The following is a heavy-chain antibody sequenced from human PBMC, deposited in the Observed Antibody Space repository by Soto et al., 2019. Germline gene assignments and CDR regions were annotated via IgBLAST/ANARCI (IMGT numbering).Heavy chain of an antibody. CDR1: GYTFTRYA. V-gene: IGHV1-3*04. Sequence: QVQLVQSGAEVKKPGASVKVSCKASGYTFTRYAMHWVRQAPGQGLEWMGWINTGNGNTHYSQKFQGRVTFTRDASATTAYMELSSPTSEDTAVYYCARNVDYFDPWGQGTLVTVSS. CDR2: INTGNGNT. CDR3: ARNVDYFDP. J-gene: IGHJ5*02. D-gene: IGHD4-17*01.